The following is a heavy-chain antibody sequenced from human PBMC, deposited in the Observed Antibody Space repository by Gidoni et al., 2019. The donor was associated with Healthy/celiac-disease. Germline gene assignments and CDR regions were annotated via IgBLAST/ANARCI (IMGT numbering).Heavy chain of an antibody. V-gene: IGHV1-2*02. CDR1: GYTFTGYY. Sequence: QVQLVQSGAEVKKPGASVKVSCKASGYTFTGYYMHWVRQAPGKGLEWMGWINPNGGGTNYAQKFQGRVTMTRDTSISTAYMGLSRLRSDDTAVYYCARFYYDSSGYYGVDYWGQGTLVTVSS. CDR3: ARFYYDSSGYYGVDY. D-gene: IGHD3-22*01. J-gene: IGHJ4*02. CDR2: INPNGGGT.